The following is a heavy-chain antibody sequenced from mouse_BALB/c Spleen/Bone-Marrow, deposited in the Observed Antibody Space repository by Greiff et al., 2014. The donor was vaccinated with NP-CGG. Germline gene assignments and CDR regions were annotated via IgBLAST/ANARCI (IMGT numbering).Heavy chain of an antibody. Sequence: VQRVESGAELVRPGSSVKISCKASGYAFSSYWMNWVKQRPGQGLEWIGQIYPGDGDTNYKGKFKGKATLTADKSSSTAYMQLSSLTSEDSAVYFCARVRNWADYWGQGTTLTVSS. CDR2: IYPGDGDT. CDR1: GYAFSSYW. J-gene: IGHJ2*01. CDR3: ARVRNWADY. D-gene: IGHD4-1*01. V-gene: IGHV1-80*01.